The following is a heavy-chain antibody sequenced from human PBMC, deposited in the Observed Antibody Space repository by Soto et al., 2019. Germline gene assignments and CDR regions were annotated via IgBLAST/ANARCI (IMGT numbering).Heavy chain of an antibody. Sequence: EVQLLESGGGLVQPGGSLRLSCAASGFTFSSYAMSWVRQAPGKGLEWVSAISGSGGSTYYADSVTGRFTIARDNSKNTLYLQINSLRAEATAVYYWAKGRAVAGTWMDNWLDPWGQGTLVTVSS. V-gene: IGHV3-23*01. D-gene: IGHD6-19*01. CDR2: ISGSGGST. CDR1: GFTFSSYA. J-gene: IGHJ5*02. CDR3: AKGRAVAGTWMDNWLDP.